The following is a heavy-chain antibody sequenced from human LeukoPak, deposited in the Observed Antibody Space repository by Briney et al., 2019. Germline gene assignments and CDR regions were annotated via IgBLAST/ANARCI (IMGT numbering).Heavy chain of an antibody. J-gene: IGHJ2*01. CDR1: GYSFTSYW. CDR3: ARQMEYRSRYFDL. V-gene: IGHV5-51*01. D-gene: IGHD2-8*01. Sequence: GESLRISCKGSGYSFTSYWIGGVRQMPGKGLAWMGIIYPGDSDTRYSPSFQGQVTISADKSISTASLQWSRLKASDTAMYYCARQMEYRSRYFDLWGRGTLVTVSS. CDR2: IYPGDSDT.